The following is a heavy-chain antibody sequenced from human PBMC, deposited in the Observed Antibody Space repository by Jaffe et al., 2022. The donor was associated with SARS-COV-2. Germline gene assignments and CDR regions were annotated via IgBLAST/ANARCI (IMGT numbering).Heavy chain of an antibody. CDR1: GFTVSSNY. J-gene: IGHJ3*02. CDR2: IYSGGST. D-gene: IGHD1-1*01. V-gene: IGHV3-53*02. CDR3: ARDYRNDVEGAFDI. Sequence: EVQLVETGGGLIQPGGSLRLSCAASGFTVSSNYMSWVRQAPGKGLEWVSVIYSGGSTYYADSVKGRFTISRDNSKNTLYLQMNSLRAEDTAVYYCARDYRNDVEGAFDIWGQGTMVTVSS.